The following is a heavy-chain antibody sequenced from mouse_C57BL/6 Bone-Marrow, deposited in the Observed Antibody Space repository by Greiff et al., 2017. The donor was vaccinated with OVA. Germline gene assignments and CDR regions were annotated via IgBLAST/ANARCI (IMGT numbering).Heavy chain of an antibody. V-gene: IGHV1-55*01. J-gene: IGHJ2*01. CDR1: GYTFTSYW. D-gene: IGHD1-1*01. CDR3: ASKGDYYGSSYFDY. CDR2: IYPGSGST. Sequence: QVQLQQPGAELVKPGASVKMSCKASGYTFTSYWITWVKQRPGQGLEWIGDIYPGSGSTNYNEKFKSKATLTVDTSSSTAYMQLSSLTSEDSAVYYCASKGDYYGSSYFDYWGQGTTLTVSS.